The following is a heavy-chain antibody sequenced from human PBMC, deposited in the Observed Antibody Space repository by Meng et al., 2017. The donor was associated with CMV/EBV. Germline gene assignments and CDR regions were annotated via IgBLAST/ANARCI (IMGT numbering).Heavy chain of an antibody. CDR1: GFTFSSYS. Sequence: GGSLRLSCAASGFTFSSYSMNWVRQAPGKGLEWVSSISSSSSYIYYADSVKGRFTISRDNAKNSLYLQMSSLRAEDTAVYYCARGGGWSSSSDWGDYYYYGMDVWGQGTTVTVSS. CDR3: ARGGGWSSSSDWGDYYYYGMDV. J-gene: IGHJ6*02. V-gene: IGHV3-21*01. D-gene: IGHD6-6*01. CDR2: ISSSSSYI.